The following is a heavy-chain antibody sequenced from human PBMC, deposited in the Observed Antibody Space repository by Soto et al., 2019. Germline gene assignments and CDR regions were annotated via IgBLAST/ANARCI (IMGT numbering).Heavy chain of an antibody. CDR3: ARALTAYDPIGMDV. CDR1: GGSVSSGTYY. Sequence: SETLSLTCTVSGGSVSSGTYYWSWIRQPPGKGLEWIGYIYYNGGTDYSPSLKSRVTISLDTPKNQFSLHLYSVTAADTAIYHCARALTAYDPIGMDVWGQGTTVTVSS. J-gene: IGHJ6*02. V-gene: IGHV4-61*01. D-gene: IGHD5-12*01. CDR2: IYYNGGT.